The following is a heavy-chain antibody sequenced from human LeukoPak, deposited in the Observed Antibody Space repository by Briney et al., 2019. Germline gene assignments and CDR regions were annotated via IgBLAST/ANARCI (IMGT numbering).Heavy chain of an antibody. CDR2: ISSSGSTI. CDR1: GFTFSSYE. Sequence: GGSLRLSCAASGFTFSSYEMNWVRQAPGKGLEWVSYISSSGSTIYYADSVKGRFTISRDNAKNSLYLQMNSPRAEDTAVYYCARDSTHDYGDYPTGFDPWGQGTLVTVSS. CDR3: ARDSTHDYGDYPTGFDP. V-gene: IGHV3-48*03. J-gene: IGHJ5*02. D-gene: IGHD4-17*01.